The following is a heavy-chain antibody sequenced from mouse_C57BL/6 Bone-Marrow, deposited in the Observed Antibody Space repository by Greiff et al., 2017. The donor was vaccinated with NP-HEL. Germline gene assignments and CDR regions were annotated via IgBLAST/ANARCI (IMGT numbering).Heavy chain of an antibody. CDR1: GYTFTGYW. CDR2: IVPGSGST. J-gene: IGHJ4*01. D-gene: IGHD2-12*01. V-gene: IGHV1-9*01. CDR3: ARGVSLRRYYAMDY. Sequence: QVQLQQSGAELMKPGASVKLSCKATGYTFTGYWIEWVKQRPGHGLEWIGEIVPGSGSTNYNEKFKGKATFTADTSSNTAYMQLSSLTTEDSAIYYCARGVSLRRYYAMDYWGQGTSVTVSS.